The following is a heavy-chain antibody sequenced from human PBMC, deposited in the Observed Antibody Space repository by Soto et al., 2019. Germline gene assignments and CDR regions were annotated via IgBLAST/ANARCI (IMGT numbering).Heavy chain of an antibody. Sequence: QVQLVQSGAEVKKPGSSVKVSCKASGGTFSSYTISWVRQAPGQVLEWMGRIIPILGIANYAQKFQGRVTITADNSTSTAYMELSSLRSDDTAVYYCARGVGGIQLWSKGDWFDPWGQGTLVTVSS. CDR1: GGTFSSYT. V-gene: IGHV1-69*02. CDR3: ARGVGGIQLWSKGDWFDP. D-gene: IGHD5-18*01. CDR2: IIPILGIA. J-gene: IGHJ5*02.